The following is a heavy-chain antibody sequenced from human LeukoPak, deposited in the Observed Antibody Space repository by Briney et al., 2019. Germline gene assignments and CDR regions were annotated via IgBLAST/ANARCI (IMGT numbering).Heavy chain of an antibody. J-gene: IGHJ5*02. CDR1: GFTFSSYG. CDR3: ARDLVDTTLVMNWLDP. V-gene: IGHV3-30*02. D-gene: IGHD5-18*01. CDR2: IRYDGSNK. Sequence: PGGSLRLSCAASGFTFSSYGMHWVRQAPGKGLEWVAFIRYDGSNKYYADSVKGRFTISRDNSKNTLYLQVNSLRADDTAVYYCARDLVDTTLVMNWLDPWGQGTLVTVSS.